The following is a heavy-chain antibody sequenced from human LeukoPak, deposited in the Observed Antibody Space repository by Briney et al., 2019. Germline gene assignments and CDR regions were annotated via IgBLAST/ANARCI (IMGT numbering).Heavy chain of an antibody. D-gene: IGHD3-10*01. Sequence: SETLSLTCTVSGGSISSGSYYWSWIRQPAGKGLEWIGRIYTSGSTNYNPSLKSRVTISVDTSKNQFSLKLSSVTAADTAVYYCARGRTYYYGPGSYYTVGWFDPWGQGTLVTVSS. CDR1: GGSISSGSYY. CDR2: IYTSGST. V-gene: IGHV4-61*02. CDR3: ARGRTYYYGPGSYYTVGWFDP. J-gene: IGHJ5*02.